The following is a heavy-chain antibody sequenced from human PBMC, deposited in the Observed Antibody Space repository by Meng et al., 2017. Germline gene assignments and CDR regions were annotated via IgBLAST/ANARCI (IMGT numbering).Heavy chain of an antibody. D-gene: IGHD3-10*01. Sequence: GESLKISCAASGFTFSSYAMHWVRQAPGKGLEWVAVISYDGSNKYYADDVKGRFTIARDNSKNTMDLQMNSLRAENTEVYDCARAKGECHSTILGYFDLWGRGTLVTVSS. CDR2: ISYDGSNK. J-gene: IGHJ2*01. CDR3: ARAKGECHSTILGYFDL. V-gene: IGHV3-30*04. CDR1: GFTFSSYA.